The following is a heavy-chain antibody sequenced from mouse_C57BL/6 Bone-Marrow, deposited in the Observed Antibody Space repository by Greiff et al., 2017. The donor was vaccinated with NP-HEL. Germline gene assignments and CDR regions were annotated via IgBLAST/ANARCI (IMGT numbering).Heavy chain of an antibody. V-gene: IGHV1-85*01. CDR1: GYTFTSYD. CDR2: IYPRDGRT. Sequence: QVQLQQSGPELVKPGASVKLSCKASGYTFTSYDINWVKQRPGQGLEWIGWIYPRDGRTKYNEKFKGKATLTVDTSSSTAYMELHSLTSEDSAVYVCATIYYGNYGLYYFDYWGQGTTLTVSS. D-gene: IGHD2-1*01. CDR3: ATIYYGNYGLYYFDY. J-gene: IGHJ2*01.